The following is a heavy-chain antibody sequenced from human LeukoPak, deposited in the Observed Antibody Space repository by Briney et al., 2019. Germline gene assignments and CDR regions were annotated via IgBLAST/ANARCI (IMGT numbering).Heavy chain of an antibody. D-gene: IGHD3-22*01. CDR1: GGSFSGYY. V-gene: IGHV4-34*01. CDR2: INHSGST. CDR3: ARGYDSSGYYDY. J-gene: IGHJ4*02. Sequence: SEALSLTCAVYGGSFSGYYWSWIRQPPGKGLEWIGEINHSGSTNYNPSLKSRVTISVDTSKNQFSLKLSSVTAADTAVYYCARGYDSSGYYDYWGQGTLVTVSS.